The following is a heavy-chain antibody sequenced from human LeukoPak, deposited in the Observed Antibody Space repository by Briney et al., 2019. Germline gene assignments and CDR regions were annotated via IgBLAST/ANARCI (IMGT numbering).Heavy chain of an antibody. CDR1: GYSISSGYY. V-gene: IGHV4-38-2*01. J-gene: IGHJ4*02. Sequence: PSKTLSLTCAVSGYSISSGYYWGWIRQPPGKGLEWIGSIYHSGSTYYNPSLKSRVTISVDTSKNQFSLKLSSVTAADTAVYYCASGSSLWFGESYFDYWGQGTLVTVSS. D-gene: IGHD3-10*01. CDR2: IYHSGST. CDR3: ASGSSLWFGESYFDY.